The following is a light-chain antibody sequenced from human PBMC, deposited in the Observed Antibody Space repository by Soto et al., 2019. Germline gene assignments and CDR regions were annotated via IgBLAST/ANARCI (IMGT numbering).Light chain of an antibody. CDR3: QQYGSSLWT. CDR1: QSVSSSY. CDR2: GAS. V-gene: IGKV3-20*01. Sequence: EIVWTQSPGTLSLSPGERATLSCRASQSVSSSYLAWYQQKPGQAPRLLIYGASSRATGIPDRFSGSGSGTDFTLTISRLEPEDVAVYYCQQYGSSLWTFGQGTKVEIK. J-gene: IGKJ1*01.